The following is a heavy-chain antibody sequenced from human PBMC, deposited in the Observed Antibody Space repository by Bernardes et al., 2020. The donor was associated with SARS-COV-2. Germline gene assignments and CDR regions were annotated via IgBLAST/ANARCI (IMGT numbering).Heavy chain of an antibody. CDR2: INANSGGT. J-gene: IGHJ4*02. CDR1: GYTFTGYY. Sequence: ASVKVSCKASGYTFTGYYIHWVRQAPGQGLEWMGWINANSGGTNYAQKFQGRVTMTRDTSISTAYMELSRLRSDETAVYYCARDSTVSWFGTDYWGQGTMVTVSS. D-gene: IGHD3-10*01. CDR3: ARDSTVSWFGTDY. V-gene: IGHV1-2*02.